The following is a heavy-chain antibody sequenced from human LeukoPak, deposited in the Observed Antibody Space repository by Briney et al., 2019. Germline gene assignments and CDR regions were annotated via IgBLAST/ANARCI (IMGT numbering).Heavy chain of an antibody. V-gene: IGHV3-74*01. Sequence: GGSLRLSCAVSGFTLSSRWMHWVRQAPGKGLEWVSVSKDDGSSTSYADSVKGRFTVSRDNAKNMLYLQMNSLRAEDTAVYYCARAFGSGSQVINYFDFWGQGTLVTVSS. CDR3: ARAFGSGSQVINYFDF. CDR2: SKDDGSST. CDR1: GFTLSSRW. D-gene: IGHD3-10*01. J-gene: IGHJ4*02.